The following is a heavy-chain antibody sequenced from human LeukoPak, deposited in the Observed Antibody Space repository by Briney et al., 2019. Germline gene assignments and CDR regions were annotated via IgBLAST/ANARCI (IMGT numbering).Heavy chain of an antibody. J-gene: IGHJ4*02. CDR2: ISSSGSTI. V-gene: IGHV3-48*04. CDR3: AREEAVAGLDY. CDR1: GFTFSSYS. D-gene: IGHD6-19*01. Sequence: GGSLRLSCAASGFTFSSYSMNWVRQAPGKGLEWVSYISSSGSTIYYADSVKVRFTISRDNAKNSLYLQMNSLRAEDTAVYYCAREEAVAGLDYWGQGTLVTVSS.